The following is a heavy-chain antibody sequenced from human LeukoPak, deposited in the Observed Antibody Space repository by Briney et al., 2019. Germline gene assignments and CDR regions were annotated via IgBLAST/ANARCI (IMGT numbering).Heavy chain of an antibody. V-gene: IGHV3-43*01. J-gene: IGHJ4*02. CDR3: ARRPPEIESLDY. Sequence: GGSLRLPCEATGFPYEDHTMHWARPAPGKGVEWVSLINWKGNITSYGDSVKGRFTISRDNSKTSLYLQLINLRLEDSGFYYCARRPPEIESLDYWGQGTLVTVSS. CDR1: GFPYEDHT. CDR2: INWKGNIT. D-gene: IGHD1-14*01.